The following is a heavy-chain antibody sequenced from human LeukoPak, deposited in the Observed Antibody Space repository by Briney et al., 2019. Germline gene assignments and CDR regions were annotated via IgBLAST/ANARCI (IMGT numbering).Heavy chain of an antibody. J-gene: IGHJ5*02. CDR3: ARLYYDSSRYPNWFDP. CDR2: IYYSGST. D-gene: IGHD3-22*01. CDR1: GDSISSYY. V-gene: IGHV4-59*08. Sequence: KPSETLSLTCTVSGDSISSYYWIWIRQPPGKGLEWIGYIYYSGSTNYNPSLKSRVTISVDTSKNQFSLKLSSVTAADTAVYYCARLYYDSSRYPNWFDPWGQGTLVTVSS.